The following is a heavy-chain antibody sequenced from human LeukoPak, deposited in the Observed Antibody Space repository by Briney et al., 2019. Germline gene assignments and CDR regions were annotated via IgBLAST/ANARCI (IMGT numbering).Heavy chain of an antibody. CDR2: ISPTGSTT. CDR1: GFSFSGHW. V-gene: IGHV3-74*01. D-gene: IGHD6-6*01. Sequence: GGSLRLSCIASGFSFSGHWMHWARQLPGKGLVWVSRISPTGSTTSYADSVKGRFTVSRDNAKNTLYPQVNNLRAEDTAVYYCARGPNSNWSGLDFWGQGTLLTVSS. CDR3: ARGPNSNWSGLDF. J-gene: IGHJ4*02.